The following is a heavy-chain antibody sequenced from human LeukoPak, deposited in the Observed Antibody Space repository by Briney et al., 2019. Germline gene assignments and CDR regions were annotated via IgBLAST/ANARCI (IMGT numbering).Heavy chain of an antibody. Sequence: KSGGSLRLSCAASGFTFSSYWMSWVRQAPGKGLEWVSTISGGGDSTDYADSVKGRFTISRDNAKNSLYLQMNSLRAEDTAVYYCARDFGRGKWFGELLFRDYYYGMDVWGQGTTVTVSS. CDR1: GFTFSSYW. CDR2: ISGGGDST. J-gene: IGHJ6*02. V-gene: IGHV3-21*01. D-gene: IGHD3-10*01. CDR3: ARDFGRGKWFGELLFRDYYYGMDV.